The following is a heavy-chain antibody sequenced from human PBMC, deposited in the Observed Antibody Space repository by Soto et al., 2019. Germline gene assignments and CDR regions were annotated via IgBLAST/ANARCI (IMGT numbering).Heavy chain of an antibody. J-gene: IGHJ3*02. D-gene: IGHD2-21*02. V-gene: IGHV2-5*02. CDR3: AHRLTATAFDI. CDR2: IYWDDDK. CDR1: GFSLSTSGVA. Sequence: SGPTLVNPTQTLTLTCTFSGFSLSTSGVAVGWIRQPPGKALEWLALIYWDDDKRHSPSMKGRLTITRDTSKNQVVLIMTNMDPEDTATYYCAHRLTATAFDIWGQGTMVTVSS.